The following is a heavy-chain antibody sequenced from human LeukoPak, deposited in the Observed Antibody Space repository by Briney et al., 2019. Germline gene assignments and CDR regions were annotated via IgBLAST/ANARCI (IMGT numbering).Heavy chain of an antibody. CDR3: ASGYRTGWYNY. Sequence: PGGSLRLSCAASGFTVSSNYMSWVRQAPGKGLEWVSVIYSGGSTYYADSVKGRFTISRDNSKNTLYLHMNSLRAQDTAVYYCASGYRTGWYNYWGQGTLVTVSS. D-gene: IGHD6-19*01. V-gene: IGHV3-53*05. J-gene: IGHJ4*02. CDR1: GFTVSSNY. CDR2: IYSGGST.